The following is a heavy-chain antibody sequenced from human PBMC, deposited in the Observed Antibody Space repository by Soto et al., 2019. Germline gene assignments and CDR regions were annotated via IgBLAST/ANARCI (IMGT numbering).Heavy chain of an antibody. CDR2: IIGGSGNT. CDR1: GYSFTAYA. D-gene: IGHD7-27*01. V-gene: IGHV1-3*01. J-gene: IGHJ4*02. Sequence: QVRLVQSGAEVKKPGASVKVSCKTSGYSFTAYAVHWVRQAPGQGLEWMGWIIGGSGNTRYSQNFQDRVTITRDTAASTVYMELSSLRSEDTAVYYCARDSTSYLGLDYWGQGTLVTVSS. CDR3: ARDSTSYLGLDY.